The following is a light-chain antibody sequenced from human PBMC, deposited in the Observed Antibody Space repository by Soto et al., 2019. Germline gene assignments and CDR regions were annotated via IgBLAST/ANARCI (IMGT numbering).Light chain of an antibody. Sequence: ILMTQSRATVSVSPGESATLSCRASQNIYYNVAWYQQRPGQAPRLLIYRTSTRAPGVPARFSGSGSGTEFTLTISSLQPEDFTVYSCLQYHNLWAFGQGTKVDIK. J-gene: IGKJ1*01. V-gene: IGKV3-15*01. CDR2: RTS. CDR3: LQYHNLWA. CDR1: QNIYYN.